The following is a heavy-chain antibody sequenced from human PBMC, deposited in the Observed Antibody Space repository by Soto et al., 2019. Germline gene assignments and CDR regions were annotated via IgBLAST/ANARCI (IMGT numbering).Heavy chain of an antibody. CDR3: ARDEGRCSITGCCPRAW. CDR2: IHPSGRT. CDR1: GGSISTSNW. Sequence: QVQLQESGPGLVKPSGTLSLTCAVSGGSISTSNWWSWVRRPPGKGLEWIGEIHPSGRTNSTPSLDSRVSISLHKSLHHFSRTLISGAAPHAAVHYCARDEGRCSITGCCPRAWWGQGLLVTVSS. V-gene: IGHV4-4*02. D-gene: IGHD2-2*01. J-gene: IGHJ4*02.